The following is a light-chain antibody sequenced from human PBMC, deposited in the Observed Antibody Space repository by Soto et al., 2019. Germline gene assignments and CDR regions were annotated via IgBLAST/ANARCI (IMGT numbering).Light chain of an antibody. Sequence: QSVLTQPPSASGTPGQRVTISCSGSSPNIGSNYVYWYQQLPGTAPKLLIYSDAQRPSGVPDRISGSKSGTSASLAIRGLRSEDEGDYYCAAWDDSLSGPVFDGGTKLTVL. V-gene: IGLV1-47*01. CDR3: AAWDDSLSGPV. CDR2: SDA. CDR1: SPNIGSNY. J-gene: IGLJ3*02.